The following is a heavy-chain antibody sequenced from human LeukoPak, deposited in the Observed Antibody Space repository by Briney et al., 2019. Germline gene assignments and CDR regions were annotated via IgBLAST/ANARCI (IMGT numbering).Heavy chain of an antibody. CDR1: GYTFTSYD. Sequence: ASVKVSCKASGYTFTSYDINRVRQVTGQGLEWMGWMNPNSGNTGYAQKFQGRVTMTRNTSISTAYMELSSLRSEDTAVYYCARGSYYDSSGYLVGSWFDPWGQGTLVTVSS. V-gene: IGHV1-8*01. CDR2: MNPNSGNT. CDR3: ARGSYYDSSGYLVGSWFDP. D-gene: IGHD3-22*01. J-gene: IGHJ5*02.